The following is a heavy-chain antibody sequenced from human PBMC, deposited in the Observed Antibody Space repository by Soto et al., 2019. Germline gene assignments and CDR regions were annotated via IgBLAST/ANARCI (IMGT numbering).Heavy chain of an antibody. D-gene: IGHD1-26*01. V-gene: IGHV3-15*01. CDR3: TTEPPRWGYYDGMDV. J-gene: IGHJ6*02. Sequence: EVQLVESGGGLVKPGGSLRLSCAASGFTFSNAWISWVRQAPGKGLEWAGRINSTTDGRTTDSAAPVKCRFTISRDDSTNTLYLQKNSLKAEDTAVYYCTTEPPRWGYYDGMDVWGQGTASTVSS. CDR1: GFTFSNAW. CDR2: INSTTDGRTT.